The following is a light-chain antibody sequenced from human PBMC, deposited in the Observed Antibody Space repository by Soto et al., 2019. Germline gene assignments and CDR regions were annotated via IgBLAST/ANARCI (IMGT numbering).Light chain of an antibody. V-gene: IGLV2-14*01. CDR1: SSDVGGYDF. J-gene: IGLJ2*01. Sequence: QSALTQPASVSGSPGQSITISCTGTSSDVGGYDFVSWYQQHPGKAPKVMIYEVRNRPSGVSNRFSGSKSGNTASLTITGLQAEDEADYYCSSYTSSSTRIFGGGTQLTVL. CDR2: EVR. CDR3: SSYTSSSTRI.